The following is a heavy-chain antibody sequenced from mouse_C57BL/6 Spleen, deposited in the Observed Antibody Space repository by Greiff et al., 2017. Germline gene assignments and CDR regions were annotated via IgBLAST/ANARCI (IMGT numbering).Heavy chain of an antibody. V-gene: IGHV1-55*01. CDR1: GYTFTSYW. CDR2: IYPGSGST. Sequence: VQLQQPGAELVKPGASVKMSCKASGYTFTSYWITWVKQRPGQGLEWIGDIYPGSGSTNYNEKFKSKATLTVDTSSSTAYMQLSSLTSEDSAVYYCARGPFSTVVATDYWGQGTTLTVSS. J-gene: IGHJ2*01. D-gene: IGHD1-1*01. CDR3: ARGPFSTVVATDY.